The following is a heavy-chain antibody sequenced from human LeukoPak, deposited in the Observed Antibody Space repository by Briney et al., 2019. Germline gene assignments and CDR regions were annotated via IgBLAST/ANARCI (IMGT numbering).Heavy chain of an antibody. J-gene: IGHJ3*02. CDR2: ISSSGSYI. Sequence: GGSLRLSCAASGFTFSGYWMNWVRQAPGKGLEWVSDISSSGSYIDYADSVKGRFTISRENAKNSLFLQMSSLRVEDTAVYYCARSLIADGAFDIWGQGTMVTVSS. CDR3: ARSLIADGAFDI. V-gene: IGHV3-21*01. CDR1: GFTFSGYW. D-gene: IGHD2-21*01.